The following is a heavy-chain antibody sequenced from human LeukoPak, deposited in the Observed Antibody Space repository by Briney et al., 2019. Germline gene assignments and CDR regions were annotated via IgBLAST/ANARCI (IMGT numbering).Heavy chain of an antibody. CDR3: ARGSIAVAGTEDY. D-gene: IGHD6-19*01. Sequence: GGSLRLSCAASGFTFSSYSMNWVRQAPGKGLEWVSSISSSSSYIYYADSVKGRFTISRDNAKNSLYLQMNSLRAEDTAVYYCARGSIAVAGTEDYWGQGTLVT. CDR1: GFTFSSYS. CDR2: ISSSSSYI. J-gene: IGHJ4*02. V-gene: IGHV3-21*01.